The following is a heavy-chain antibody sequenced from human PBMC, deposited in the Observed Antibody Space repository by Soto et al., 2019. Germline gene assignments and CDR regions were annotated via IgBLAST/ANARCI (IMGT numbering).Heavy chain of an antibody. J-gene: IGHJ3*02. CDR1: GFTFSTYG. CDR3: ARLYCSASSCYSVGGFDI. CDR2: VWGDGSGK. Sequence: GGSLRLSCAASGFTFSTYGMHWVRQAPGKGLEWVALVWGDGSGKYSSDSVKGRFTISRDNSKNTLYLQMNSLRAEDTAVYYCARLYCSASSCYSVGGFDIWGQGTMVTVSS. V-gene: IGHV3-33*01. D-gene: IGHD2-15*01.